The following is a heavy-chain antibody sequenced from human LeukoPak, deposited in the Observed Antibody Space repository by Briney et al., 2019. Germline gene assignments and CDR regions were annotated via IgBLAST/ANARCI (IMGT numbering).Heavy chain of an antibody. CDR1: GFTFSSYA. Sequence: GGSLRLSCAASGFTFSSYAMHWVRQAPGKGLEWVAVISYDGSNKYYADSVKGRFTIFRDNSKNTLYLQMNSLRAEDTAVYYCARARLLWQWLVISGAFDIWGQGTMVTVSS. J-gene: IGHJ3*02. V-gene: IGHV3-30-3*01. D-gene: IGHD6-19*01. CDR3: ARARLLWQWLVISGAFDI. CDR2: ISYDGSNK.